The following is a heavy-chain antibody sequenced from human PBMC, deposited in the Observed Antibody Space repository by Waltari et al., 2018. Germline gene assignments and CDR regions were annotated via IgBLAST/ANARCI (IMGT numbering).Heavy chain of an antibody. V-gene: IGHV4-59*01. J-gene: IGHJ3*02. CDR2: IYYSGST. Sequence: QVQLQESGPGMVKPSETLSLTCTVSGGSISSYYWSWIRQPPGKGLEWIGYIYYSGSTNYNPSLKSRVTISVDTSKNQFSLKLSSVTAADTAVYYCARGGIAAVDDAFDIWGQGTMVTVSS. CDR1: GGSISSYY. CDR3: ARGGIAAVDDAFDI. D-gene: IGHD6-13*01.